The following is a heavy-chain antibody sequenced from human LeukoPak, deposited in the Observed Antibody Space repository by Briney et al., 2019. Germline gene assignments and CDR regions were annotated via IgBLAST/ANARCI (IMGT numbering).Heavy chain of an antibody. CDR3: ASTSNYAFNI. CDR2: IYYSGST. J-gene: IGHJ3*02. V-gene: IGHV4-59*08. D-gene: IGHD5-24*01. CDR1: GGSINSYY. Sequence: SETLSLTCAVSGGSINSYYWTWIRQPPGKGLEWTGYIYYSGSTNSNPSLKSRVTISVDTSKNQFSLKVRSVTAADTAVYYCASTSNYAFNIWGQGTMVTVSS.